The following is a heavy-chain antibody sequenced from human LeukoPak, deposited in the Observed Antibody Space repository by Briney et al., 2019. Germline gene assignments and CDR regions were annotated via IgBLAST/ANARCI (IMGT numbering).Heavy chain of an antibody. CDR1: GGSLCSYF. CDR3: ARHYYYGSGSPYFGLDY. V-gene: IGHV4-59*08. J-gene: IGHJ4*02. D-gene: IGHD3-10*01. CDR2: IFYSGST. Sequence: ETPSHTRTVSGGSLCSYFWSWGPQPPGERLGWVGDIFYSGSTNYHPSLKSRVTISVDTSKNQYSLKLSSVTAADTAVYYCARHYYYGSGSPYFGLDYWGQGTLVTVSS.